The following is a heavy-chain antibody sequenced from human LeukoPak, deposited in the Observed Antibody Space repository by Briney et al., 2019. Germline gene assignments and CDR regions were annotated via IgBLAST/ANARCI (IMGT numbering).Heavy chain of an antibody. CDR1: GGSISSGDYY. V-gene: IGHV4-30-4*01. CDR3: ARVIAAAGTPPVFDY. J-gene: IGHJ4*02. CDR2: IYYSGST. D-gene: IGHD6-13*01. Sequence: ASETLSLTCTVSGGSISSGDYYWSWIRQPPGKGLEWIGYIYYSGSTYYNPSLKSRVTISVDTSKNQSSLKLSSVTAADTAVYYCARVIAAAGTPPVFDYWGQGTLVTVSS.